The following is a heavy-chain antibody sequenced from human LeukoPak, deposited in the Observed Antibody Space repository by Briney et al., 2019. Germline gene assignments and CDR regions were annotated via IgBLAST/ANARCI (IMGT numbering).Heavy chain of an antibody. D-gene: IGHD7-27*01. Sequence: GGSLRLSCAASGFTFSSYSMNWVRQAPGKGLEWVSYISSSDNTIYYADYVKGRFTISRDNAKNSLYLQMNSLRAEDTAVYYCARDINWVGGYWGQGTLVTVSS. CDR3: ARDINWVGGY. V-gene: IGHV3-48*04. CDR2: ISSSDNTI. J-gene: IGHJ4*02. CDR1: GFTFSSYS.